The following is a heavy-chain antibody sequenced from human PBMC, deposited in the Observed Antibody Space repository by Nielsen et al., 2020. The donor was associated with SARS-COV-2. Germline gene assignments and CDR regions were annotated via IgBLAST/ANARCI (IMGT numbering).Heavy chain of an antibody. V-gene: IGHV2-70*11. CDR1: GFSLSTTGMC. D-gene: IGHD6-19*01. Sequence: SGPTLVKPPQTLTLTCTFSGFSLSTTGMCVSWIRQPPGKALEWLARIDWNNDKYYSTSLKTRLTISKDTSKNQVVLTMTNMDPVDTATYYCARIRGEQWLVADYWGQGTLVTVSS. CDR2: IDWNNDK. J-gene: IGHJ4*02. CDR3: ARIRGEQWLVADY.